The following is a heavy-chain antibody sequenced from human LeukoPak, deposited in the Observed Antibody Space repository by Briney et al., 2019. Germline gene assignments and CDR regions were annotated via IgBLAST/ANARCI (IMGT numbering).Heavy chain of an antibody. CDR2: IKQDGSVK. CDR3: ARVVAGIDFYFDY. CDR1: GFTFSSYW. J-gene: IGHJ4*02. D-gene: IGHD6-19*01. V-gene: IGHV3-7*01. Sequence: GGSLRLSCAASGFTFSSYWMSWVRQAPGKGLEWVANIKQDGSVKYYVDSVKGRFTISRDNAKNSLYLQMNSLRAEDTAVYYCARVVAGIDFYFDYWGQGTLVTVSS.